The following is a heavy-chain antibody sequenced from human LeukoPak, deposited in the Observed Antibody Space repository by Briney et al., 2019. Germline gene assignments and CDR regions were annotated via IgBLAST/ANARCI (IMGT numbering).Heavy chain of an antibody. J-gene: IGHJ5*02. D-gene: IGHD4-17*01. V-gene: IGHV3-30*04. CDR1: GFTFSSYA. CDR2: ISYDGSNK. CDR3: AKEWYGDSYNWFDP. Sequence: PGGSLRLSCAASGFTFSSYAMHWVRQAPGKGLEWVAVISYDGSNKYYADSVKGRFTISRDNSKNTLYLQMNSLRAEDTAVYYCAKEWYGDSYNWFDPWGQGTLVTVSS.